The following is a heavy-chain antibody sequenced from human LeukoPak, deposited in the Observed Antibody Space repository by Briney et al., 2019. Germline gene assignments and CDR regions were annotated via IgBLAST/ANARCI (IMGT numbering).Heavy chain of an antibody. D-gene: IGHD2-21*02. V-gene: IGHV1-2*02. Sequence: ASVKVSCKASGYTFTGYYIHWVRQAPGQGLEWMGWINPHSGGTNYGENFQGRVTLTRDTSISTAYMDLSSLISDDTAVYYRAREFMRVTAFDIWGQGTMVTVSS. CDR2: INPHSGGT. CDR1: GYTFTGYY. J-gene: IGHJ3*02. CDR3: AREFMRVTAFDI.